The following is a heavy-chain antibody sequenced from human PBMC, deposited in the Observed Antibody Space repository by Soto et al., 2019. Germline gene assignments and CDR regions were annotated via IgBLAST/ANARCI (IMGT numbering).Heavy chain of an antibody. V-gene: IGHV4-4*07. Sequence: ETLSLTCPVSGGSISSYYWSWIRQTAGKGLEWIGRIYPSGNTNYNPSLKSRVTMSIDTSKNQLSLKLRSVTAADTAVYFCAGDEGYYYSGVDAWGQGTAVTVSS. CDR2: IYPSGNT. CDR3: AGDEGYYYSGVDA. J-gene: IGHJ6*02. CDR1: GGSISSYY.